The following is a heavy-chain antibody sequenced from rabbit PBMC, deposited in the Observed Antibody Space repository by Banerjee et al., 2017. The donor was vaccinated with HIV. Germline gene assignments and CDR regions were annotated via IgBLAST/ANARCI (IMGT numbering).Heavy chain of an antibody. CDR2: INTGSGNT. Sequence: QSLEESGGDLVKPGASLTLTCTASGFSFSSSYYMCWVRQAPGKGLEWIACINTGSGNTYYASWAKGRFASSKTSSTTVTLQMTSLTAADTATYFCARSTGYNDGLGLWGQGTLVTVS. V-gene: IGHV1S40*01. CDR1: GFSFSSSYY. D-gene: IGHD6-1*01. J-gene: IGHJ4*01. CDR3: ARSTGYNDGLGL.